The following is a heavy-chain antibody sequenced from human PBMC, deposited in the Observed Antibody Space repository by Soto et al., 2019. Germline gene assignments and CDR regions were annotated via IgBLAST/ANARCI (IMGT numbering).Heavy chain of an antibody. CDR2: VYHTGVT. CDR3: ARDLTSNLNCFDP. V-gene: IGHV4-31*03. D-gene: IGHD3-10*01. J-gene: IGHJ5*02. Sequence: PSETLSLTCTVSGDSLINGGYYWSWIRHLPGKGLEWLGYVYHTGVTYYNPSLKSRLTMSIETSKNQFSLKLSSVTAADTAVYYCARDLTSNLNCFDPWGQGTLVTVSS. CDR1: GDSLINGGYY.